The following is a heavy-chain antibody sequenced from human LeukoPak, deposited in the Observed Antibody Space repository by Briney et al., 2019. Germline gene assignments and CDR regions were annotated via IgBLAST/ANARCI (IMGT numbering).Heavy chain of an antibody. CDR3: ARQGQISAFDF. V-gene: IGHV4-34*01. CDR2: INHSGST. Sequence: SETLSLTCAVYGGSFSGYYWSWIRQPPGKGLEWIGEINHSGSTNYNPSLKSRVTISADPSKNQFSLRMTSLTAADTAVYYCARQGQISAFDFWGHGNRVIVSS. D-gene: IGHD2-15*01. J-gene: IGHJ4*01. CDR1: GGSFSGYY.